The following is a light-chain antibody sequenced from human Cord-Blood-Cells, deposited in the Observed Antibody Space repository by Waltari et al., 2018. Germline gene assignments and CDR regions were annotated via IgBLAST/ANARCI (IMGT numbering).Light chain of an antibody. CDR2: YKSDSDK. Sequence: QVVLTQPSSLSASPGASASLTCTLRRGINVGTYRIYWYQQKPGSPPQYLLRYKSDSDKQQGSGVPSRFSGSKDASANAGILLISGLQSEDEADYYCMIWHSSAWVFGGGTKLTVL. V-gene: IGLV5-45*03. CDR3: MIWHSSAWV. J-gene: IGLJ3*02. CDR1: RGINVGTYR.